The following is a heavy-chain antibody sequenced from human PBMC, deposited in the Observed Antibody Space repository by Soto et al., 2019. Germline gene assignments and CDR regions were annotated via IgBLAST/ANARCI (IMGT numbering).Heavy chain of an antibody. CDR3: SSRVKDAPP. CDR1: GASISSGW. V-gene: IGHV4-4*02. CDR2: TLYSGRT. J-gene: IGHJ5*02. Sequence: SETLSLTCAVSGASISSGWWTWVRQPPGKGLEWIGETLYSGRTNYNSSLNSRVTISIDKSKKQFSLNLSSVTAADTAVYYCSSRVKDAPPGGRETLVTFSS. D-gene: IGHD2-2*01.